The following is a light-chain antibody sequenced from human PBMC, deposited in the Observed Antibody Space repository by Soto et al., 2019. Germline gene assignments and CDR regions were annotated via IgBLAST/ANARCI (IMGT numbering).Light chain of an antibody. V-gene: IGLV2-14*01. CDR1: SSDIGHYNY. J-gene: IGLJ2*01. CDR2: EVS. CDR3: SSSTTSSTLE. Sequence: QSALTQPASVSGSPGQSITISCTGTSSDIGHYNYVSWYQQHPGKAPKLMIYEVSNRPSGVSNRFSGSKSGNTASLTISGLQAEDEADYYCSSSTTSSTLEIGGGTKLTVL.